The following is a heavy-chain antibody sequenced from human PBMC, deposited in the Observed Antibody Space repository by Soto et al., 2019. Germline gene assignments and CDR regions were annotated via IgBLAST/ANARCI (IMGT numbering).Heavy chain of an antibody. CDR3: ARGTDYYDSSGWGPFDI. J-gene: IGHJ3*02. CDR2: IWYDGSNK. CDR1: GFTFSSYG. V-gene: IGHV3-33*01. Sequence: GGSLRLSCAASGFTFSSYGMHWVRQAPGKGLEWVAVIWYDGSNKYYADSVKGRFTISRDNSKNTLYLQMNSLRAEDTAVYYCARGTDYYDSSGWGPFDIWGQGTMVTVSS. D-gene: IGHD3-22*01.